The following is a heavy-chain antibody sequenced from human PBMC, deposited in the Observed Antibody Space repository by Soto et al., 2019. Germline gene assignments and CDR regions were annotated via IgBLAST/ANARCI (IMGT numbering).Heavy chain of an antibody. V-gene: IGHV1-18*01. CDR3: ATSGEDWYVDL. CDR2: ISGYNGNT. J-gene: IGHJ2*01. Sequence: QVQLEQSGAEVKKPGASVKVSCKASGNSLPRYGITWVRQVPGQGPEWMGWISGYNGNTNYGQKVQGRVIMTTDTSTNTAYMELRSLPPADTAVYYCATSGEDWYVDLWGRGTLVNVSS. CDR1: GNSLPRYG. D-gene: IGHD1-26*01.